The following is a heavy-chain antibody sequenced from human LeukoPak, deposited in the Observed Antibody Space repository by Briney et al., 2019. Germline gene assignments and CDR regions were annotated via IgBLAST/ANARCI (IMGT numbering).Heavy chain of an antibody. CDR1: GFTFSSYS. V-gene: IGHV3-21*04. D-gene: IGHD2-21*02. J-gene: IGHJ4*02. Sequence: GGSLRLSCAASGFTFSSYSMNWVRQAPGKGLEWVSSISSSSSYIYYADSVKGRFTTSRDNSKNTLYLQMNSLRAEDTAVYYCAREGKVVTAADYWGQGTLVTVSS. CDR3: AREGKVVTAADY. CDR2: ISSSSSYI.